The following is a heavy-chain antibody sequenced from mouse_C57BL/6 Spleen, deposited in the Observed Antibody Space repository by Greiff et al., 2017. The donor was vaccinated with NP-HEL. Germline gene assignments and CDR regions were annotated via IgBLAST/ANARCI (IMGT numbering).Heavy chain of an antibody. CDR1: GFTFSDYG. CDR2: ISSGSSTI. V-gene: IGHV5-17*01. CDR3: ARPGYYGRGYFDV. D-gene: IGHD1-1*01. Sequence: EVKLMESGGGLVKPGGSLKLSCAASGFTFSDYGMHWVRQAPEKGLEWVAYISSGSSTIYYADTVKGRFTISRDNAKNTLFLQMTSLRSEDTAMYYCARPGYYGRGYFDVWGTGTTVTVSS. J-gene: IGHJ1*03.